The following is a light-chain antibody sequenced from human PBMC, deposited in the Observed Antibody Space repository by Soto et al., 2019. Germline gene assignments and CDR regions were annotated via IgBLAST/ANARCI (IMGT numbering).Light chain of an antibody. CDR3: SSFTSRFTFV. J-gene: IGLJ1*01. V-gene: IGLV2-14*01. Sequence: SVLTQPGSVTGSTGQSIAILCTGTRSDVGAYNYVSWYQQHPGKASKLMISEVTNRPSGVSDRFSGSKSGNTASLTISGLQAEDEADYYCSSFTSRFTFVFGTGTKV. CDR1: RSDVGAYNY. CDR2: EVT.